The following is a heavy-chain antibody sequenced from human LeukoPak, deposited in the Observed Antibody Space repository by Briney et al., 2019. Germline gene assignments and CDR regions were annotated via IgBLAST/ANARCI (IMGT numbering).Heavy chain of an antibody. CDR2: ISGSGGST. Sequence: PGGSLRLSCAASGFTFSSYAMSWVRQAPGKGLEWVSAISGSGGSTYYADSVKGRFTISRDNSKNTLYLQMNSLRAEDTAVYYCARVEWLQSLYYFDYWGQGTLVTVSS. D-gene: IGHD5-12*01. V-gene: IGHV3-23*01. CDR3: ARVEWLQSLYYFDY. J-gene: IGHJ4*02. CDR1: GFTFSSYA.